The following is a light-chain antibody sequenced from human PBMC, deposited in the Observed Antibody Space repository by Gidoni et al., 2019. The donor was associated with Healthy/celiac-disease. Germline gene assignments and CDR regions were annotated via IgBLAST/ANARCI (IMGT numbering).Light chain of an antibody. CDR3: QQRSNGLT. Sequence: EIVLTQSPATLSLSPGERATLSCRASQSVSSYLAWYQQKPGQAPRLLIYDASNRATGIPARFSGSGSGTDFTSTSSSLEPEDFAVYYCQQRSNGLTFGRGTKVEIK. CDR2: DAS. V-gene: IGKV3-11*01. J-gene: IGKJ4*01. CDR1: QSVSSY.